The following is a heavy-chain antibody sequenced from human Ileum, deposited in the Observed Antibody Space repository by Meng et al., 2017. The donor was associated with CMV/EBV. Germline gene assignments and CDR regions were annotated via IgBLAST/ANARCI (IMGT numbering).Heavy chain of an antibody. D-gene: IGHD4-11*01. V-gene: IGHV3-48*04. CDR1: GFSFSNYG. CDR2: ISPTGDTK. CDR3: ASDYSNWGY. J-gene: IGHJ4*02. Sequence: GESLKISCATSGFSFSNYGMNWVRQAPGKGLEWISYISPTGDTKYADSVKGRFTISRDNAWNSLYLQMNSLRADDTAVYYCASDYSNWGYWGQGTRVTSPQ.